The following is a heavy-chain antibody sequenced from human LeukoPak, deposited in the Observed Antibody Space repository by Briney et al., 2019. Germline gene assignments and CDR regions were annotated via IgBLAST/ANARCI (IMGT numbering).Heavy chain of an antibody. CDR3: ARQNYDFWSGYYNDYFDY. D-gene: IGHD3-3*01. CDR1: GFTFSIYS. CDR2: ISNDGTNT. V-gene: IGHV3-33*08. J-gene: IGHJ4*02. Sequence: GGSLRLSCAASGFTFSIYSMNWVRQAPGKGLEWVSAISNDGTNTYYADSVRGRFTISRDNSKSTLYLQMNSLRAEDTAVYYCARQNYDFWSGYYNDYFDYWGQGTLVTVSS.